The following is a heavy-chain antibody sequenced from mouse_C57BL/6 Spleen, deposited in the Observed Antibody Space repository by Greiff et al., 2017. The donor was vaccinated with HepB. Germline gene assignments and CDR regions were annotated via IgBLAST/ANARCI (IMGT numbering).Heavy chain of an antibody. D-gene: IGHD1-1*01. CDR2: ISSGSSTI. CDR3: ARRYYGHYFDY. CDR1: GFTFSDYG. Sequence: EVQRVESGGGLVKPGGSLKLSCAASGFTFSDYGMHWVRQAPEKGLEWVAYISSGSSTIYYADTVKGRFTISRDNAKNTLFLQMTSLRSEDTAMYYCARRYYGHYFDYWGQGTTLTVSS. V-gene: IGHV5-17*01. J-gene: IGHJ2*01.